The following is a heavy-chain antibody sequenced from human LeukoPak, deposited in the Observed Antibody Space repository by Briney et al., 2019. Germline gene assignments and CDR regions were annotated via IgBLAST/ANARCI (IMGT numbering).Heavy chain of an antibody. D-gene: IGHD1-26*01. V-gene: IGHV3-30*02. Sequence: GGSLRLSXAASGFTFSSYGMHWVRQAPGKGLEWVTFIRYDGSNKYYADSVKGRFTISRDNSKNTLYLQMNSLRAEDTAVYYCAKASGSYGSDAFDIWGQGTMVTVSS. CDR1: GFTFSSYG. J-gene: IGHJ3*02. CDR2: IRYDGSNK. CDR3: AKASGSYGSDAFDI.